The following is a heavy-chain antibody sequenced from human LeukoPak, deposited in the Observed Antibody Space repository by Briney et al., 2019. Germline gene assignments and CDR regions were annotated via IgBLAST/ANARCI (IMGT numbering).Heavy chain of an antibody. Sequence: SETLSLTCAVYGGSFSGYYWSWIRQPPGKGLEWIGEINHSGSTNYNPSLKSRVTISVDTSKNQFSLKLSSVTAADTAVYYCASPPYSSSWYSVYYFDYWGQGTLVTVSS. J-gene: IGHJ4*02. CDR3: ASPPYSSSWYSVYYFDY. V-gene: IGHV4-34*01. D-gene: IGHD6-13*01. CDR2: INHSGST. CDR1: GGSFSGYY.